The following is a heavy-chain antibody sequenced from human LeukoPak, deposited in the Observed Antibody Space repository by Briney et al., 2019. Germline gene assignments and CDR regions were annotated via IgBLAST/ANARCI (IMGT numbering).Heavy chain of an antibody. CDR3: ARDSDSSGYYTYFDY. CDR2: ISSSSSYI. Sequence: GGSLRLSCAASGFTFSSYSMNWVRQAPGKGLEWVSSISSSSSYIYYADSVKGRFTISRDNAKNSLYLQMNGLRAEDTAVYYCARDSDSSGYYTYFDYWGQGTLVTVSS. V-gene: IGHV3-21*01. J-gene: IGHJ4*02. D-gene: IGHD3-22*01. CDR1: GFTFSSYS.